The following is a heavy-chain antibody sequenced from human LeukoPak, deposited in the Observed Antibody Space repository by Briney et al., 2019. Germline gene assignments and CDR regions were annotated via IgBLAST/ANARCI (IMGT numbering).Heavy chain of an antibody. D-gene: IGHD3-22*01. CDR3: ARGSRITMIVVVTPAEYFQH. V-gene: IGHV1-69*13. J-gene: IGHJ1*01. CDR2: IIPIFGTA. Sequence: GASVKVSCKTSGGTFSSYAISWVRQAPGQGLEWMGGIIPIFGTANYAQKFQGRVTITADESTSTAYMELSSLRSEDTAVYYCARGSRITMIVVVTPAEYFQHWGQGTLVTVSS. CDR1: GGTFSSYA.